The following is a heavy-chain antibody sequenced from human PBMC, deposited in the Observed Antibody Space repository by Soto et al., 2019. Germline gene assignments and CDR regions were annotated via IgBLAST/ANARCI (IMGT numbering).Heavy chain of an antibody. CDR3: ARGPPHGDSSGYYPYYYYYYGMDV. CDR1: GGSISSGDYY. V-gene: IGHV4-30-4*01. CDR2: IYYSGST. Sequence: QVQLQESGPGLVKPSQTLSLTCTVSGGSISSGDYYWSWIHQPPGKGLEWIGYIYYSGSTYYNPSIMSRVTIAVDTYKNQFSLKLSSVTAAETAVYYCARGPPHGDSSGYYPYYYYYYGMDVLGQGTSVTVFS. J-gene: IGHJ6*02. D-gene: IGHD3-22*01.